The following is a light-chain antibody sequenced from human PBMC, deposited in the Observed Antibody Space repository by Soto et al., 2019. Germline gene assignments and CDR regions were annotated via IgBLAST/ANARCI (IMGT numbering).Light chain of an antibody. J-gene: IGKJ2*01. V-gene: IGKV3-15*01. CDR1: QSVSNT. Sequence: EIVMTHSPATLSVSPGERATLSCRASQSVSNTLAWYQQKPGQAPRLLIYGASTRATAIPARFSGSGSGTDFTLTISSLQSEDFAVYFCQQYDNWPYTFGQGTKLEIK. CDR3: QQYDNWPYT. CDR2: GAS.